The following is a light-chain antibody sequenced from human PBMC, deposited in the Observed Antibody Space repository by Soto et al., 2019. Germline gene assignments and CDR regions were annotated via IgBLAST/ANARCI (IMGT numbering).Light chain of an antibody. V-gene: IGKV3-15*01. CDR1: QNVAGD. Sequence: RVTTQSPATLSVSPGERATLSCRASQNVAGDLAWYQQKPGQAPRLLIYRTSTRATGIPARFSGSGSGTEFTPNISSLQSEDFAVYYCQEYNGRSSFGQGTKVEIK. J-gene: IGKJ1*01. CDR3: QEYNGRSS. CDR2: RTS.